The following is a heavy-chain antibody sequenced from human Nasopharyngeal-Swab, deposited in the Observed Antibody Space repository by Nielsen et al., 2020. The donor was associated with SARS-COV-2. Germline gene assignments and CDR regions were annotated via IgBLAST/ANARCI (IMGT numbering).Heavy chain of an antibody. V-gene: IGHV4-4*07. CDR3: ARGSLWGVEVRGELGY. D-gene: IGHD3-10*01. Sequence: WIRQPPGKGLEWIGRIYTSGSTNYNPSLKSRVTMSVDTSKNQFSLKLSSVTAADTAVYYCARGSLWGVEVRGELGYWGQGTLVTVSS. CDR2: IYTSGST. J-gene: IGHJ4*02.